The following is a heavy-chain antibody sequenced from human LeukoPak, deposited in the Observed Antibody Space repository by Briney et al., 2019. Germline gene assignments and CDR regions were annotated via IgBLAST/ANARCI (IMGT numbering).Heavy chain of an antibody. V-gene: IGHV4-30-2*01. CDR1: VGSISSGGYY. Sequence: PSQTLSLTCTVSVGSISSGGYYCSWIRQPPGKGLELFGYIYHSGSTYYNPSLKSRVTISVDRSKNQFSLKLSSVTAADTAVYYCARTRSLGYCSGGSCFNWFDPWGKGTLVTVSS. J-gene: IGHJ5*02. CDR3: ARTRSLGYCSGGSCFNWFDP. CDR2: IYHSGST. D-gene: IGHD2-15*01.